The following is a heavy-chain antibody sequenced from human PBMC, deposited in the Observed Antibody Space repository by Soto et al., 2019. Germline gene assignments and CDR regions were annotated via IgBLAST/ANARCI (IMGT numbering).Heavy chain of an antibody. CDR2: TYYRSKWYN. J-gene: IGHJ6*02. Sequence: SETLSLTCAISGDSVSSNSAAWNWIRQSPSRGLEWLGRTYYRSKWYNDYAVSVKSRITINPDTSKNQFSLQLNSVTPEDTAAYYCARDWGGYCSSTSCYWYGMDVWGQGTTVTVS. CDR1: GDSVSSNSAA. D-gene: IGHD2-2*01. CDR3: ARDWGGYCSSTSCYWYGMDV. V-gene: IGHV6-1*01.